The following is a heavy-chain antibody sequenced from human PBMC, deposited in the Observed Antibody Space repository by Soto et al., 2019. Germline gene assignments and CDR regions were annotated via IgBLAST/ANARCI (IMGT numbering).Heavy chain of an antibody. CDR2: ISPKSGSI. D-gene: IGHD3-22*01. V-gene: IGHV1-18*01. J-gene: IGHJ6*02. CDR3: VKDRDSNSWPSRDV. CDR1: GYTFTRNG. Sequence: QVHLVQSGAEVKKPGASVNVSCKTSGYTFTRNGISWVRQAPGQGLEWMGWISPKSGSIKYAQKFQGRVIMTTDTATSTAYMALRSLRSDDTAVYYCVKDRDSNSWPSRDVWGPGTKVTVSS.